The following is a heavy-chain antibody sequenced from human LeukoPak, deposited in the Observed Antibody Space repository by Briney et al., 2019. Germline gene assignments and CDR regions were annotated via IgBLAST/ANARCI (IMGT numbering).Heavy chain of an antibody. Sequence: SETLSLTCTVSGGSISSYYWSWIRQPPGKGLEWIGCIYYSGYTNYKSSLKSRVTISVDTSKNQFSLKLSSVTAADTAIYYCARLWGHSLDAYYKYMDVWGKGTTVTVSS. D-gene: IGHD3-16*01. J-gene: IGHJ6*03. CDR1: GGSISSYY. CDR3: ARLWGHSLDAYYKYMDV. CDR2: IYYSGYT. V-gene: IGHV4-59*01.